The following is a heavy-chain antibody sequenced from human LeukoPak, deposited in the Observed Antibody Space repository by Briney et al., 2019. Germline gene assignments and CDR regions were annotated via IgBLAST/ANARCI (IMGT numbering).Heavy chain of an antibody. CDR3: ARRRLYDYVWGSYRDAFDI. CDR2: INPNSGGT. V-gene: IGHV1-2*02. Sequence: ASVKVSCKASGYTFTSYYMHWVRQAPGQGLEWMGWINPNSGGTNYAQKFQGRVTMTRDTSISTAYMELSRLRSDDTAVYYCARRRLYDYVWGSYRDAFDIWGQGTMVTVSS. J-gene: IGHJ3*02. CDR1: GYTFTSYY. D-gene: IGHD3-16*01.